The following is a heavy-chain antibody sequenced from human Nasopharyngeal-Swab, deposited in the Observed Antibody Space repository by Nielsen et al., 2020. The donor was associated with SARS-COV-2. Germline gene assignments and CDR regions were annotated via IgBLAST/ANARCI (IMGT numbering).Heavy chain of an antibody. CDR3: AKENCGGDCLDYYYYYGMDV. J-gene: IGHJ6*02. CDR1: GFTFSSYA. CDR2: IGGSGGST. D-gene: IGHD2-21*02. V-gene: IGHV3-23*01. Sequence: GESLKISCAASGFTFSSYAMSWVRQAPGKGLEWVSAIGGSGGSTYYADSVKGRFTISRDNSKNTLYLQMNSLRAEDTAVYYCAKENCGGDCLDYYYYYGMDVWGQGTTVTVSS.